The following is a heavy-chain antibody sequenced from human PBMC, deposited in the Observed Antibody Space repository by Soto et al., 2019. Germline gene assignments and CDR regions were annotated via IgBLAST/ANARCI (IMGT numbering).Heavy chain of an antibody. CDR3: AKNQGVELVPLATVDWFDP. CDR2: ISGSGFKK. Sequence: GSLRLSCAASGFIFENFGMSWVRQAPGKGLEWISSISGSGFKKYYADSVKGRFTISRDNSKSTVYLELNNLSAEDTAVYHCAKNQGVELVPLATVDWFDPWGQGSVVTVST. D-gene: IGHD1-26*01. V-gene: IGHV3-23*01. J-gene: IGHJ5*02. CDR1: GFIFENFG.